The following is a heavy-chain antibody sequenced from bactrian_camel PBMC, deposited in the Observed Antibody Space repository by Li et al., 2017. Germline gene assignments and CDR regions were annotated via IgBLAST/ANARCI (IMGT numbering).Heavy chain of an antibody. V-gene: IGHV3S35*01. CDR3: VRSYRAEYGGSWSPNY. CDR2: INSDGDTK. J-gene: IGHJ4*01. D-gene: IGHD6*01. CDR1: GFTFGSVS. Sequence: VQLVESGGGLVQPGGSLRLSCAASGFTFGSVSMAWVRQAPGKGLEWISYINSDGDTKYYADSVKGRFTISRDNAKNTVYLQMNSLKPEDTALYYCVRSYRAEYGGSWSPNYWGQGTQVTVS.